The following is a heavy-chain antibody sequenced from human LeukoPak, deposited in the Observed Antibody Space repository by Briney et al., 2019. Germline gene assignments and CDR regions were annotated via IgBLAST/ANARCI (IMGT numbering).Heavy chain of an antibody. Sequence: ESGGSLRLSCAASGFTFSSYAMHWVRQAPGKGLEWVAVISYDGSNKYYADSVKGRFTISRDNSKNTLYLQMNSLRAEDTAVYYCARVERIAAQWWYFDYWGQGTLVTVSS. CDR3: ARVERIAAQWWYFDY. V-gene: IGHV3-30-3*01. CDR1: GFTFSSYA. D-gene: IGHD6-6*01. J-gene: IGHJ4*02. CDR2: ISYDGSNK.